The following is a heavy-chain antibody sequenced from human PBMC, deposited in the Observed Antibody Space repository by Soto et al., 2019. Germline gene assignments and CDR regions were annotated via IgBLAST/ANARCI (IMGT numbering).Heavy chain of an antibody. D-gene: IGHD3-10*01. CDR2: INWNGGST. J-gene: IGHJ4*02. CDR3: ARGRYYYGSGSYYYFDY. CDR1: GFTFDDYG. Sequence: GGSLRLSCAASGFTFDDYGMSWVRQAPGKGLEWVSGINWNGGSTGYADSVKGRFTISRDNAKNSLYLQMNSLRAEDTALYHCARGRYYYGSGSYYYFDYWGQGTLVTVSS. V-gene: IGHV3-20*01.